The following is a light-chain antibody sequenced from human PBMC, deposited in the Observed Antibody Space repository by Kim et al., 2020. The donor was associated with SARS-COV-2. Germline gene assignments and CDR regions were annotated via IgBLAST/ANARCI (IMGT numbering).Light chain of an antibody. V-gene: IGLV3-1*01. CDR2: QDS. Sequence: SPGQTASITCSGGKLGDKYACWYQQKPGQSPVLVIYQDSKRPSGSPERFSGSNSGNTATLTISGTQAMDEADYYCQAWDSSTAYVVFGGGTQLTVL. CDR1: KLGDKY. CDR3: QAWDSSTAYVV. J-gene: IGLJ2*01.